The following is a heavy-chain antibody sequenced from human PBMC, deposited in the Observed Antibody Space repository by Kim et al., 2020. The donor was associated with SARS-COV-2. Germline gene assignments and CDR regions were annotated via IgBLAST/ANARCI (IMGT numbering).Heavy chain of an antibody. CDR1: GFTFSSYG. J-gene: IGHJ6*02. V-gene: IGHV3-30*18. CDR3: AKGGYCSSTSCYLPEV. CDR2: ISYDGSNK. D-gene: IGHD2-2*01. Sequence: GGSLRLSCAASGFTFSSYGMHWVRQAPGKGLEWVAVISYDGSNKYYADSVKGRFTISRDNSKNTLYLQMNSLRAEDTAVYYCAKGGYCSSTSCYLPEVWGQGTTVTVSS.